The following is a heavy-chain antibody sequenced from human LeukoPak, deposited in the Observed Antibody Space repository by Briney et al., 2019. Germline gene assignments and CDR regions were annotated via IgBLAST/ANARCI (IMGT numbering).Heavy chain of an antibody. Sequence: SETLSLTCTVSGGSISSYYWSWIRQPPGKGLEWIGYIYYSGSTNYNPALKSRVTISVDTSKNQFSLKLSFVTAADTAVYYCARGQIAVATINWFDPWGQGTLVTVSS. CDR1: GGSISSYY. V-gene: IGHV4-59*01. J-gene: IGHJ5*02. CDR2: IYYSGST. D-gene: IGHD6-19*01. CDR3: ARGQIAVATINWFDP.